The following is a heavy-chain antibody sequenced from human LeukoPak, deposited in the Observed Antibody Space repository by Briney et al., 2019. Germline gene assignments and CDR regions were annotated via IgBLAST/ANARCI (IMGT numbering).Heavy chain of an antibody. D-gene: IGHD3-22*01. CDR1: GFTFSNYA. CDR3: AKGGSSGYYNHFDY. V-gene: IGHV3-23*01. Sequence: GGSLRLSCAASGFTFSNYAMSWVRQAPGKGLEWVSTISGSAGSACYADSVKGRFTISRDNSKNTLYLQMNSLRAEDTAVYYCAKGGSSGYYNHFDYWGQGTLVTVSS. J-gene: IGHJ4*02. CDR2: ISGSAGSA.